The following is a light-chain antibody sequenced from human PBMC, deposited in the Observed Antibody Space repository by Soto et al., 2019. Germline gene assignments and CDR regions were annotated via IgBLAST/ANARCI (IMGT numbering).Light chain of an antibody. J-gene: IGLJ3*02. CDR3: AAWDDSLSGWV. Sequence: QSVLTQPPSASGTPGQRVTISCSGSSSNIGSNYVSWYQQLPGTAPKLLIYRSNDRPSGVPDRLSGSKSGTSASLAISGLRSEDEADYYCAAWDDSLSGWVFGGGTKLTVL. V-gene: IGLV1-47*01. CDR1: SSNIGSNY. CDR2: RSN.